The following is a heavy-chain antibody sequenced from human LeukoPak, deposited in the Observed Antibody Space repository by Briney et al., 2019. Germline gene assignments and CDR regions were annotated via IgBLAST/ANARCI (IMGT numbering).Heavy chain of an antibody. D-gene: IGHD2-2*01. CDR2: IYTSGST. CDR1: GGSISSYY. V-gene: IGHV4-4*07. CDR3: AVVPAANDAFDV. Sequence: PSETLSLTCTVSGGSISSYYWSWIRQPAGKGLEWIGRIYTSGSTNYNPSLKSRATMSVDTSKNQFSLKLSSVTAADTAVYYCAVVPAANDAFDVWGQGTMVTVSS. J-gene: IGHJ3*01.